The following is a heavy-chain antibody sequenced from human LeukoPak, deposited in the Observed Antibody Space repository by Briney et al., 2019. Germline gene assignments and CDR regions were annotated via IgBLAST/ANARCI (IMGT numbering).Heavy chain of an antibody. J-gene: IGHJ5*02. D-gene: IGHD5-18*01. Sequence: TGGSLRLSCAGSGFTFSTYAMHWVRQAPGKGLEWVAVISYDGSNKYYADSVKGRFTISRDNSKNTLYLQMNSLRAEDTAVYYCAKEAGYSYGLPNWFDPWGQGTLVTVSS. CDR2: ISYDGSNK. CDR3: AKEAGYSYGLPNWFDP. V-gene: IGHV3-30*04. CDR1: GFTFSTYA.